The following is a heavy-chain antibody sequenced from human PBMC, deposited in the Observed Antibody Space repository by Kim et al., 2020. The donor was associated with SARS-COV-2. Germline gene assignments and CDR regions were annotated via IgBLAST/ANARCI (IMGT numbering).Heavy chain of an antibody. CDR3: ARTSYSSGWYNYYYYYGMDV. CDR1: GYTFTSYY. D-gene: IGHD6-19*01. J-gene: IGHJ6*02. Sequence: ASVKVSCKASGYTFTSYYMHWVRQAPGQGLEWMGIINPSGGSTSYAQKFQGRVTMTRDTSTSTVYMELSSLRSEDTAVYYCARTSYSSGWYNYYYYYGMDVWGQGTTVTVSS. V-gene: IGHV1-46*01. CDR2: INPSGGST.